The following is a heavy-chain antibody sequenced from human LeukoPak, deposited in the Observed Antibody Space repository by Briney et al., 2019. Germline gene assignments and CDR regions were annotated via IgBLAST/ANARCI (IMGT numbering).Heavy chain of an antibody. Sequence: ASVKVSCTVSGYTLTELSMHWVRQAPGKGLEWMGGFDPEDGETNYAQKFQGRVTMTEDTSTDTAYMELSSLRSEDTAVYYCASEYSRSSEEDFYYYYMDVWGKGTTVTVSS. J-gene: IGHJ6*03. D-gene: IGHD6-6*01. CDR3: ASEYSRSSEEDFYYYYMDV. CDR2: FDPEDGET. V-gene: IGHV1-24*01. CDR1: GYTLTELS.